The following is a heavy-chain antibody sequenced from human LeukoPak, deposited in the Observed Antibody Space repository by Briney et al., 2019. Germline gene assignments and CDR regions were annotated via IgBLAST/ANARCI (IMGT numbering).Heavy chain of an antibody. CDR3: ARADYYGSGSYTAVDY. J-gene: IGHJ4*02. CDR2: IYTSGST. V-gene: IGHV4-4*07. CDR1: GGSISSYY. Sequence: PSETLSLTCTVSGGSISSYYWSWIRQPAGKGLEWIGRIYTSGSTNYNPSLKSRVTMSVDTSKNQFSLKLSSVTAADTAVYYCARADYYGSGSYTAVDYWGQGTLVTVSS. D-gene: IGHD3-10*01.